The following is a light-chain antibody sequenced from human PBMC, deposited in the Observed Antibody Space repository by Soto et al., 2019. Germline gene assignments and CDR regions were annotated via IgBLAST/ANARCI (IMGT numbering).Light chain of an antibody. J-gene: IGLJ1*01. CDR3: SSYIGTSTIYV. Sequence: QSALTQPASVSGSPGQSITISCTGTSSDVGGYDYVSWYQQYPGTAPKLMIFEVSNWPSGVSNRFSGSKSGNTASLTISGLQAEDEADYYCSSYIGTSTIYVLGTGTKVTVL. V-gene: IGLV2-14*01. CDR2: EVS. CDR1: SSDVGGYDY.